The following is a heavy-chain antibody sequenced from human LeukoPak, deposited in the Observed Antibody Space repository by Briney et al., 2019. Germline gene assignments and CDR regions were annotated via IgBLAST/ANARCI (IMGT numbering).Heavy chain of an antibody. CDR2: MYYSGST. D-gene: IGHD3-10*01. Sequence: SETLSLTCTVSGGSISNYYWSWMRQPPGKGLEWIGYMYYSGSTNYNPSLESRVTMSVDTSKNQFSLKLSFVTAADTAVYYCARAVRGIQYYFDSWGQGTLVTVSS. V-gene: IGHV4-59*01. CDR3: ARAVRGIQYYFDS. CDR1: GGSISNYY. J-gene: IGHJ4*02.